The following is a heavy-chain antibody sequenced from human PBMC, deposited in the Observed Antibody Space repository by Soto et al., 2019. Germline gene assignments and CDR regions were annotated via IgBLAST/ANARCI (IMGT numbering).Heavy chain of an antibody. V-gene: IGHV4-59*08. D-gene: IGHD4-17*01. CDR3: ATNYGDYEGGFDY. CDR2: IYYSGST. CDR1: GGSISSYY. J-gene: IGHJ4*02. Sequence: QVQLQESGPGLVKPSETLSLTCTVSGGSISSYYWSWIRQPPGKGLEWIGYIYYSGSTNYNPSLKSRVTISVDTSKNQFSLKLSSVTAADTAVDYCATNYGDYEGGFDYWGQGTLVTVSS.